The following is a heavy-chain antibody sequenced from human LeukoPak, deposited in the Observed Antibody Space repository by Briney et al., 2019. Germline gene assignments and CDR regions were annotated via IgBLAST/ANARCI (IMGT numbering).Heavy chain of an antibody. V-gene: IGHV4-30-4*08. CDR1: GGSISSGDYY. D-gene: IGHD1-1*01. CDR2: IYYSGST. J-gene: IGHJ6*03. Sequence: SETLSLTCTVSGGSISSGDYYWSWIRQPPGKGLEWIGYIYYSGSTYYNPSLKSRVTISVDTSKNQFSLKLSSVTAADTAVYYCARDLWVHYYYYYMDVWGKGTTVTVPS. CDR3: ARDLWVHYYYYYMDV.